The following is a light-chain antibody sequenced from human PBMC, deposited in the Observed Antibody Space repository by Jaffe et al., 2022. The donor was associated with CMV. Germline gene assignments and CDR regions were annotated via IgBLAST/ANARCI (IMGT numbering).Light chain of an antibody. J-gene: IGKJ1*01. V-gene: IGKV1-NL1*01. CDR3: LQYYNVPGT. CDR2: AAS. CDR1: QDIRKS. Sequence: DVQMTQAPSSLSASVGDRVTITCRASQDIRKSLAWFQQKPRQAPKLLVYAASRLESGVPSRFSGSGSGADYSLTITTLQPEDFATYICLQYYNVPGTFGQGTKVEI.